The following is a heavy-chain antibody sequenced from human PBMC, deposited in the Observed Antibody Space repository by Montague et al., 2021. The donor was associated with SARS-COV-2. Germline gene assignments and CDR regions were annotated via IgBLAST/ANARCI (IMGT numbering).Heavy chain of an antibody. Sequence: SETLSLTCAVRGGSLSGYFWIWIRQPPRKGLEWIGEVKHSGDTKYNTSLKSRVAISIDTSKNQFSLKLGSVTAPDTAVYYCARLGDGVEPSPILGLGPFYYYNYLDVWGRGTAVTVSS. V-gene: IGHV4-34*01. CDR2: VKHSGDT. CDR1: GGSLSGYF. J-gene: IGHJ6*03. D-gene: IGHD1-1*01. CDR3: ARLGDGVEPSPILGLGPFYYYNYLDV.